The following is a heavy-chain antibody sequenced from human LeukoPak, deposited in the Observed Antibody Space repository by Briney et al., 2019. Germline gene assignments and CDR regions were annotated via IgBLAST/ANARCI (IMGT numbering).Heavy chain of an antibody. Sequence: PGGSLRLSCAASGFTFSSYSMNWVRQAPGKGLEWVSYISSSSSTIYYADSVKGRFTISRDNAKNSLYLQMNSLRAEDTAVYYCARDGPAEDIVVVVAAGPDYWGQGTLVTVSS. CDR1: GFTFSSYS. V-gene: IGHV3-48*01. CDR3: ARDGPAEDIVVVVAAGPDY. CDR2: ISSSSSTI. D-gene: IGHD2-15*01. J-gene: IGHJ4*02.